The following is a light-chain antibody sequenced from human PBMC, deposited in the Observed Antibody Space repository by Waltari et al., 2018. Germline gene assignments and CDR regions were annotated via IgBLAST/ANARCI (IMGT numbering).Light chain of an antibody. CDR2: DVN. J-gene: IGLJ1*01. Sequence: QSALTQPASVSGSPGQSITISCTGTSSDIGAYNFVSWYQKHPGKAPKVMIYDVNNRPSGVSSRLPGSKSGNTASLTIPGLQAEDEADYYCSSYTTGSTRYVFGSGTKVTVL. CDR3: SSYTTGSTRYV. V-gene: IGLV2-14*03. CDR1: SSDIGAYNF.